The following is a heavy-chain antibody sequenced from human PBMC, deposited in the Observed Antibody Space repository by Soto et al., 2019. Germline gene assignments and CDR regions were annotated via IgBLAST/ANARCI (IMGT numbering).Heavy chain of an antibody. CDR1: GYSFTSYW. CDR3: ARRGAPLYYYDSSGRSLKYYYYGMDV. J-gene: IGHJ6*02. V-gene: IGHV5-51*01. D-gene: IGHD3-22*01. CDR2: IYPGDSDT. Sequence: GESLKISCKGSGYSFTSYWIGWVRQMPGKGLEWMGIIYPGDSDTRYSPSFQGQVTISADKSISTAYLRWSSLKASDTAMYYCARRGAPLYYYDSSGRSLKYYYYGMDVWGQGTTVTVSS.